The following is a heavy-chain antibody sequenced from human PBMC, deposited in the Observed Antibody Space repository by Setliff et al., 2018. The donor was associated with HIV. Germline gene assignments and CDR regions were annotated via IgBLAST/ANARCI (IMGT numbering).Heavy chain of an antibody. D-gene: IGHD3-9*01. CDR2: VYYNGGT. CDR3: ARARYGTSFVP. Sequence: PSETLSLTCTVSGGSISNYYWSWIRQPPGKGLEWIGYVYYNGGTQYNPSLKSRVTISADTSKNQFSLKLNSVTAADAAVYFCARARYGTSFVPWGQGTLVTVSS. V-gene: IGHV4-59*01. J-gene: IGHJ5*02. CDR1: GGSISNYY.